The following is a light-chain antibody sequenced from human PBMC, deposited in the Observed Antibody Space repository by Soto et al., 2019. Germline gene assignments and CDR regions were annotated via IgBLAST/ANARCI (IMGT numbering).Light chain of an antibody. CDR2: AAS. CDR1: QDIGDY. CDR3: QKYNSALLT. J-gene: IGKJ4*01. Sequence: DIQMTQSPSSLSASVGDRVTITCRASQDIGDYLAWYQQEPGKVPKLLIYAASTLQSGVPSRFSGSGSGTDFTRTIKSLQTEDVATYYCQKYNSALLTFGGGTKVEIK. V-gene: IGKV1-27*01.